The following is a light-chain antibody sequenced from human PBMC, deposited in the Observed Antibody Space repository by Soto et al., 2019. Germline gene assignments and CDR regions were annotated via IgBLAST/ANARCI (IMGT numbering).Light chain of an antibody. Sequence: QSALTQPPSASGTPGQSVTISCSGSSSNIGGTYVSWFQQVPGTAPKLLIYRSNQRPSGVPDRFSGSKSGTSASLAISGLRSEDEADYYCAAWDDSLRGWVFGGGTKLTVL. CDR1: SSNIGGTY. V-gene: IGLV1-47*01. CDR2: RSN. CDR3: AAWDDSLRGWV. J-gene: IGLJ3*02.